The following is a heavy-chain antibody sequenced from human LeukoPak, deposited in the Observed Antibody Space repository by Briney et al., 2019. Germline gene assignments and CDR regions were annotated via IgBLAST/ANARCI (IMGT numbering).Heavy chain of an antibody. CDR2: ISYDGSNK. J-gene: IGHJ6*04. D-gene: IGHD3-10*01. CDR1: GFTFSSYG. V-gene: IGHV3-30*03. Sequence: GRSLRLSCAASGFTFSSYGMHWVRQAPGKGLEWVAVISYDGSNKYYADSVKGRFTISRDNSKNTLYLQMNSLRAEDTAVYYCARGPMVRASMDVWGKGTTVPVSS. CDR3: ARGPMVRASMDV.